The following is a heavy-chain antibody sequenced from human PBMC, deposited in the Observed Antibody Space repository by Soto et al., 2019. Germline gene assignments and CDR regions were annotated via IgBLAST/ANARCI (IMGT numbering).Heavy chain of an antibody. CDR1: GGSISTGDYF. V-gene: IGHV4-30-4*01. Sequence: SETLSLTCTVSGGSISTGDYFWSWIRQPPGKGLEWIGYIYYTGSTFYNPSLRSRFTISRDNAKNTLYLQMNSLRAEDTAVYYCARDRPLDYYDSSGSLDYWGQGTLVTVSS. J-gene: IGHJ4*02. D-gene: IGHD3-22*01. CDR3: ARDRPLDYYDSSGSLDY. CDR2: IYYTGST.